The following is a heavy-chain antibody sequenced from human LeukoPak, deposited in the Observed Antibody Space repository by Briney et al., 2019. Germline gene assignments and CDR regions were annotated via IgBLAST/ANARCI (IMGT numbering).Heavy chain of an antibody. J-gene: IGHJ4*02. Sequence: ASVKVSCKASGYTFTGYYMHWVRQPPGQGLEWMGWINPNSGGTNYAQKFQGRVTMTRDTSISTAYMELSRLRSDDTAVYYCARGQFGDGYNYFDYWGQGTLVTVSS. D-gene: IGHD5-24*01. CDR2: INPNSGGT. CDR3: ARGQFGDGYNYFDY. CDR1: GYTFTGYY. V-gene: IGHV1-2*02.